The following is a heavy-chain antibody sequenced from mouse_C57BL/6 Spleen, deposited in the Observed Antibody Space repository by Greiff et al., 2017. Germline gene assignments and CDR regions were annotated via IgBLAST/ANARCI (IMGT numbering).Heavy chain of an antibody. V-gene: IGHV1-59*01. Sequence: VQLQQPGAELVRPGTSVKLSCKASGYTFTSYWMHWVMQRPGQGLEWIGVIDPSDSYTNYNQKFKGKATLTVDTSSSTAYMQLSSLTSEDSAVYYCAREGPYYAMDYWGQGTSVTVSS. CDR2: IDPSDSYT. J-gene: IGHJ4*01. CDR3: AREGPYYAMDY. CDR1: GYTFTSYW.